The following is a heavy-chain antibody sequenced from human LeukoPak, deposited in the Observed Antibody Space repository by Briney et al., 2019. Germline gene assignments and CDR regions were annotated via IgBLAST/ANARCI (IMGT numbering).Heavy chain of an antibody. J-gene: IGHJ3*02. Sequence: GGSLRLSRAASGFTFSNAWMSWVRQAPGKGLEWVGRINSKTDGGTTDYAAPVKGRFTISRDDSKNKLYLQMNSLRAEDTAVYYCARDRGRGTYWDAFDIWGQGTMVTVSS. CDR1: GFTFSNAW. CDR2: INSKTDGGTT. CDR3: ARDRGRGTYWDAFDI. V-gene: IGHV3-15*01. D-gene: IGHD1-26*01.